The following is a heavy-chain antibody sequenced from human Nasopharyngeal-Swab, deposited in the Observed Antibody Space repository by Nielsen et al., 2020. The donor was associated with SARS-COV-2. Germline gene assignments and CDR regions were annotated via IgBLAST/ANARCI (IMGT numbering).Heavy chain of an antibody. CDR3: ASTQAQDYYYGMDV. V-gene: IGHV5-10-1*01. J-gene: IGHJ6*02. D-gene: IGHD5/OR15-5a*01. Sequence: VRQMPGKGLEWMGRIYPSDSYTNYSPSFQGHVTISADKSISTASLQWSSLKASDTAMYYCASTQAQDYYYGMDVWGQGTTVTVSS. CDR2: IYPSDSYT.